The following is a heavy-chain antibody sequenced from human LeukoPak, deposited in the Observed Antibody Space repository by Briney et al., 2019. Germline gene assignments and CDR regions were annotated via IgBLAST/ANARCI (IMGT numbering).Heavy chain of an antibody. Sequence: GGSLRLSCAASGFTVSSNYMNWVRQAPGKGLEWVAVTYSGGSTYYADSVKGRFTISRDNSKNTLYLQMNSLRVEDTAVYYYAKVVYYYMDVWGKGTTVTVSS. J-gene: IGHJ6*03. V-gene: IGHV3-66*02. CDR3: AKVVYYYMDV. CDR2: TYSGGST. CDR1: GFTVSSNY.